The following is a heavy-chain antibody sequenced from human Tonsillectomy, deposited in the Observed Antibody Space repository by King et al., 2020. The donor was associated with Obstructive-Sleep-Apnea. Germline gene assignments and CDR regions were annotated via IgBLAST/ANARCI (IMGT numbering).Heavy chain of an antibody. D-gene: IGHD3-22*01. V-gene: IGHV4-39*07. CDR2: IYYSGST. Sequence: QLQESGPGLVKPSETLSLTCTVSGGSISSSSYYWGWIRQPPGKGLEWIGSIYYSGSTYYNPSLKSRVTISVDTSKNQFSLKRSSVTAADTAVYYCARDRTYFYDNKGGGIGYWGQGTQVTVSS. CDR1: GGSISSSSYY. J-gene: IGHJ4*02. CDR3: ARDRTYFYDNKGGGIGY.